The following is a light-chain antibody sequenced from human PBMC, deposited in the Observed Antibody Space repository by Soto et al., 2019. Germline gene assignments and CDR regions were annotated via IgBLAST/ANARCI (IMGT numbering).Light chain of an antibody. J-gene: IGKJ2*01. CDR1: QSIKSNF. CDR2: GAT. V-gene: IGKV3-20*01. Sequence: ENVLTQSPGTLSLSPGESATLSCRASQSIKSNFLAWYQQKPGQAPRLLIYGATNRIPGIADRFSGSGSGTDFTLTISRLEPEDFAVYYCQQYGYSYTFVQGTNLEIK. CDR3: QQYGYSYT.